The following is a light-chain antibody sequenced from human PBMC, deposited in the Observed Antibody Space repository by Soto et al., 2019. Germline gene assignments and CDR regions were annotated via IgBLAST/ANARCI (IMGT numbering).Light chain of an antibody. J-gene: IGKJ1*01. V-gene: IGKV1-5*01. Sequence: DIQMTQSPSSLSASVGDRVTITCRASRGISTWMAWYQQKPGKAPKLLVYDASTLQSGVASRFSGSGSGTEFTLIISGLQPDDSATYYCQQYTNTNNPWMFGQGTKVDIK. CDR3: QQYTNTNNPWM. CDR1: RGISTW. CDR2: DAS.